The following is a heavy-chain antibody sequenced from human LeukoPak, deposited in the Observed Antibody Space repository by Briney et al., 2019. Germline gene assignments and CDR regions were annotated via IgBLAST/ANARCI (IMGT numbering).Heavy chain of an antibody. CDR1: GGTFSSYA. CDR2: IIPIFGTA. Sequence: VASVKVSCKASGGTFSSYAISWARQAPGQGLEWMGGIIPIFGTANYAQKFQGRVTITADESTSTAYMELSSLRSEDTAVYYCARAYDILTGYSSWGRGTMVTVSS. CDR3: ARAYDILTGYSS. D-gene: IGHD3-9*01. J-gene: IGHJ3*01. V-gene: IGHV1-69*01.